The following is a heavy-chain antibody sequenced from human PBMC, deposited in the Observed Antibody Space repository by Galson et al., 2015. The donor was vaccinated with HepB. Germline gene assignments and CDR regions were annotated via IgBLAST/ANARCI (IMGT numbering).Heavy chain of an antibody. J-gene: IGHJ3*02. CDR1: GYTFTSYG. V-gene: IGHV1-18*01. D-gene: IGHD6-19*01. CDR3: ARGSGIAVAGGDAFDI. CDR2: ISAYNGNT. Sequence: SVTVSCKASGYTFTSYGISWVRQAPGQGLEWMGWISAYNGNTNYAQKLQGRVTMTTDTSTSTAYMELRSLRSDDTAVYYCARGSGIAVAGGDAFDIWGQGTMVTVSS.